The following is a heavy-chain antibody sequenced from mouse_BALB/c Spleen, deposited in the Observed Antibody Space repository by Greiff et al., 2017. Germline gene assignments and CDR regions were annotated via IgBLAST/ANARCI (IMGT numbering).Heavy chain of an antibody. CDR2: INPNNGGT. Sequence: EVQLQQSGPELVKPGASVKIPCKASGYTFTDYNMDWVKQSHGKSLEWIGDINPNNGGTIYNQKFKGKATLTVDKSSSTAYMELRSLTSEDTAVYYCAQISLVRRRDLSMDYWGQGTSVTVSS. CDR3: AQISLVRRRDLSMDY. J-gene: IGHJ4*01. D-gene: IGHD2-14*01. V-gene: IGHV1-18*01. CDR1: GYTFTDYN.